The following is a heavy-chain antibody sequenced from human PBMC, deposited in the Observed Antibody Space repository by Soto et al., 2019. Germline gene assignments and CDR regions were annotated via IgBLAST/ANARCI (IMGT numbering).Heavy chain of an antibody. V-gene: IGHV3-21*01. CDR2: ISSSSSYI. J-gene: IGHJ6*02. Sequence: PGGSLRLSCAASGFTFSSYSMNCVRQAPGKGLEWVSSISSSSSYIYYADSVKGRFTISRDNAKNSLYLQMNSLRAEDTAVYYCARLTSRYYGMDVWGQGTTVTVSS. CDR3: ARLTSRYYGMDV. D-gene: IGHD3-9*01. CDR1: GFTFSSYS.